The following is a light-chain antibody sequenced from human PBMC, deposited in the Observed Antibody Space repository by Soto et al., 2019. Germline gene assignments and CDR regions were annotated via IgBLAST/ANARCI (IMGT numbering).Light chain of an antibody. CDR1: QSISNY. V-gene: IGKV1-39*01. Sequence: DIQMTQSPSSLSASVGDRVTITCRASQSISNYLNWYQQKPRKAPKLLMYAASSLQSGVPSRFGGSGSGTEFTLTISSLQPEDFATYYCQQSYSTPRTFGQGTKVEIK. CDR3: QQSYSTPRT. CDR2: AAS. J-gene: IGKJ1*01.